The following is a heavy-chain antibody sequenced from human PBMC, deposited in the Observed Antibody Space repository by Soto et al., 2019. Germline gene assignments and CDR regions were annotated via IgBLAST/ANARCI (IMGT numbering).Heavy chain of an antibody. J-gene: IGHJ6*02. D-gene: IGHD6-13*01. Sequence: ASVKVSCKASGYTFTSYYMHWVRQAPGQGLEWMGIINPSGGSTSYAQKFQGRVTMTRDTSTSTVYMELSSLRSEDTAVYYCGRVAAAGLYYYYGMDVWGQGTTVTVSS. V-gene: IGHV1-46*01. CDR1: GYTFTSYY. CDR3: GRVAAAGLYYYYGMDV. CDR2: INPSGGST.